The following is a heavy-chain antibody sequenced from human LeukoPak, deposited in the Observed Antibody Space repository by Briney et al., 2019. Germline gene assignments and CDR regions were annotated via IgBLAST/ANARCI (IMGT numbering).Heavy chain of an antibody. V-gene: IGHV4-34*01. Sequence: PSETLSHTRALYGRSLSNYYCSWIRQPPPKWPEWIGGINDSGRINYNPSLLSRVTVSVDPSKNQFSLSLASVTATDTAVYYCARRWNYGRNYYIDVWGKGVTVSVSS. CDR1: GRSLSNYY. CDR2: INDSGRI. D-gene: IGHD1-7*01. CDR3: ARRWNYGRNYYIDV. J-gene: IGHJ6*03.